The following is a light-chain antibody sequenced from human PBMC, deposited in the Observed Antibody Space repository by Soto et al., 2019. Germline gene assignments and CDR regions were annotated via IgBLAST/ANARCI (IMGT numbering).Light chain of an antibody. V-gene: IGKV1-5*03. Sequence: DIQMTQSPSTLSASVGDSVSINCRASQSISAWLAWYQQKPGKAPRLLIYKASTLEIGVPSRFSGSGSGTEFTLTISSLQPDDVAIYYCQQYNDYSWTFGQGTKVDIK. CDR3: QQYNDYSWT. CDR1: QSISAW. CDR2: KAS. J-gene: IGKJ1*01.